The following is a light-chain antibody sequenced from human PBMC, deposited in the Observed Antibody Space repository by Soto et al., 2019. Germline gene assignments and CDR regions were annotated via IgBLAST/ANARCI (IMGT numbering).Light chain of an antibody. CDR2: DAS. V-gene: IGKV1-5*01. CDR1: QSIIRW. J-gene: IGKJ4*01. CDR3: QQYDSIPFT. Sequence: DIQMTQSPSTLSVSVGDRVTITCRASQSIIRWLAWYQQKPGKAPNLLIYDASKLESGVPSRFSGSESGTEFTEFTLTINGLQPDDSATYFCQQYDSIPFTFGGGTKVEIK.